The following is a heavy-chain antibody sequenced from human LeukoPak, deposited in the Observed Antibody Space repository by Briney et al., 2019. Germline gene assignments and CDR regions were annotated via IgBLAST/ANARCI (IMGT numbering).Heavy chain of an antibody. J-gene: IGHJ4*02. V-gene: IGHV4-39*07. Sequence: SETLSLTCTVSGGSISSSSYYWGWIRQPPGKGLEWMGSIYYSGSTYYNPSLKSRVTISGDTSKNQFSLELSSVTAADAAVYYCATVHIPGSFGNWGQGALVTVSS. CDR1: GGSISSSSYY. CDR3: ATVHIPGSFGN. D-gene: IGHD3-10*01. CDR2: IYYSGST.